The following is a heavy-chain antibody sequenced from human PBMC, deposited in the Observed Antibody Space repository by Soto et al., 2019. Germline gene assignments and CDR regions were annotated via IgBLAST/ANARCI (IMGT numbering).Heavy chain of an antibody. J-gene: IGHJ6*03. D-gene: IGHD3-9*01. V-gene: IGHV4-34*01. CDR3: TRSVGRGDWLVYYYQYMDV. CDR2: INHSGST. CDR1: GASFSGYY. Sequence: QVQLQQWGAGLLKPSETLSLTCAVYGASFSGYYWTWIRQPPGKGLEWIGEINHSGSTDYNPSLKSRVTISVDTSKNQFSLRLSSVTAADTAIYYCTRSVGRGDWLVYYYQYMDVWGNGTTVTVSS.